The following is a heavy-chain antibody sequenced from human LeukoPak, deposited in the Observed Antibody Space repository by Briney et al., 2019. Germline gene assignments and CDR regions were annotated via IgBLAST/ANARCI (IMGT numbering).Heavy chain of an antibody. CDR2: ISSSSSTI. D-gene: IGHD3-22*01. Sequence: GGSLRLSCAASGFTFSIYWMSWVRQAPGKGLEWVSYISSSSSTIYYADSVKGRFTISRDNPKNSLYLQMNSLRAEDTAVYYCARDFSYDSSGYFDYWGQGTLVTVSS. J-gene: IGHJ4*02. CDR3: ARDFSYDSSGYFDY. CDR1: GFTFSIYW. V-gene: IGHV3-48*04.